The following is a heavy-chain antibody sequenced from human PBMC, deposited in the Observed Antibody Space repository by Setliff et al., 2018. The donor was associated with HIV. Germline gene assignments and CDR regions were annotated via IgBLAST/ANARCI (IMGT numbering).Heavy chain of an antibody. Sequence: SETLSLTCAVYGGSFSGYYWTWIRQPPGRGLEWIGEIIHSGGTNYNRSLKSRVTIPVDTSKNQFSLNLSSVTAADTAVYYCARGGLGVVGAIDYWSQGTLVTVSS. V-gene: IGHV4-34*01. CDR2: IIHSGGT. CDR1: GGSFSGYY. J-gene: IGHJ4*02. D-gene: IGHD2-15*01. CDR3: ARGGLGVVGAIDY.